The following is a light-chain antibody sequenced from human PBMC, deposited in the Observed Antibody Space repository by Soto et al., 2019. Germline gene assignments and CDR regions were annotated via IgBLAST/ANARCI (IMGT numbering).Light chain of an antibody. Sequence: EIVLTHSPGTLSLSPGERATLSCRASQSVSSNYLAWYQQKPGQAPRLLIYGASSRATGIPDRFSGGGSGTDFTLTISRLEPEDFAVYYCQQYGNSPLTLGGGTKVDIK. CDR2: GAS. J-gene: IGKJ4*01. V-gene: IGKV3-20*01. CDR3: QQYGNSPLT. CDR1: QSVSSNY.